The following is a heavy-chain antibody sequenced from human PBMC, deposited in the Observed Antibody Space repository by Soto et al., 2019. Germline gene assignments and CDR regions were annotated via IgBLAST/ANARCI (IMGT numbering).Heavy chain of an antibody. CDR2: IYPGGVNI. V-gene: IGHV1-46*01. D-gene: IGHD3-16*01. Sequence: ASVKVSCKAIGYSFTSHYMHWVRQAPGQGLEWMGTIYPGGVNIGYAQKFKGRVTMTKDTSTSTVYMELNSLTSEDTAVYYCARNQSGTDLVWGFDPGARGTRVTVS. CDR3: ARNQSGTDLVWGFDP. CDR1: GYSFTSHY. J-gene: IGHJ5*02.